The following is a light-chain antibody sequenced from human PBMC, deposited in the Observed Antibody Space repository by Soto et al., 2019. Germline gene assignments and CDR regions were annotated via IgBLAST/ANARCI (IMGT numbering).Light chain of an antibody. CDR2: EGS. CDR1: SSDVGSYNV. CDR3: CSYAGSRTLL. Sequence: QSALTQPASVSGSPGQSITISCTGTSSDVGSYNVVSWYQHQPGRAPKLMIYEGSKRPSGVSNRFSGSKSGISASLTISGLQAEDEADYYCCSYAGSRTLLLGGGTKLTVL. J-gene: IGLJ2*01. V-gene: IGLV2-23*01.